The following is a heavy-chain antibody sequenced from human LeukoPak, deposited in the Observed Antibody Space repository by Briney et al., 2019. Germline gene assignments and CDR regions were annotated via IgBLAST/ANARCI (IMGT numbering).Heavy chain of an antibody. Sequence: PSETLCLTCAVYSGSFSSYYWSWIRQPPGKGLEWIRYIYYSGSTNYNPSLKSRVTISADTSKNQFSLKLSSVTAADTAMYYCARRGYSSGSYYFDYWGQGALVTVAS. CDR2: IYYSGST. CDR3: ARRGYSSGSYYFDY. V-gene: IGHV4-59*08. D-gene: IGHD6-19*01. CDR1: SGSFSSYY. J-gene: IGHJ4*02.